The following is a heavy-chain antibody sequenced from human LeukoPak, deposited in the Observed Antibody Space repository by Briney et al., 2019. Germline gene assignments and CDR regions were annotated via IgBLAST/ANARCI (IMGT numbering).Heavy chain of an antibody. D-gene: IGHD3-9*01. CDR1: GFTFDDYG. CDR2: ISGSGGST. Sequence: GGSLRLSCAASGFTFDDYGMSWVRQAPGKGLEWVSAISGSGGSTYYADSVKGRFTISRDNSKNTLYLQMNSLRAEDTAVYYCAKDHRSDRRVRYFDCRGQGTLVTVSS. J-gene: IGHJ4*02. V-gene: IGHV3-23*01. CDR3: AKDHRSDRRVRYFDC.